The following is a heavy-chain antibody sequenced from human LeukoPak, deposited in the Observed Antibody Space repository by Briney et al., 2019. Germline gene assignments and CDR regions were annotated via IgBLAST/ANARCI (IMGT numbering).Heavy chain of an antibody. J-gene: IGHJ4*02. V-gene: IGHV4-38-2*01. D-gene: IGHD2-2*01. CDR3: ARRRSLGYCSSTSCRAYFDS. CDR2: IYHSGST. Sequence: PSETLSLTCAVSGYSISSGYYWGWIRQPPGQGLEWIGSIYHSGSTYYNPSLQSRVTISVDTSKNHFSLKLRSVTAAATAVYYVARRRSLGYCSSTSCRAYFDSWGQGTLVTVSS. CDR1: GYSISSGYY.